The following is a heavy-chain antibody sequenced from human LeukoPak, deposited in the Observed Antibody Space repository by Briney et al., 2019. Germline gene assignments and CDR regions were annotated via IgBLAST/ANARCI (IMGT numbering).Heavy chain of an antibody. CDR2: LYPGDSDT. CDR1: GYSFTSYW. CDR3: ARLYLPYTSAWYGSAFDI. J-gene: IGHJ3*02. D-gene: IGHD6-13*01. Sequence: GESLKISCKSSGYSFTSYWIAWVRQLPGKGREWRGILYPGDSDTRYSPSFQGQVTISADRSITTAYLQWSSLKASDTAMYYCARLYLPYTSAWYGSAFDIWGQGTMVTVSS. V-gene: IGHV5-51*01.